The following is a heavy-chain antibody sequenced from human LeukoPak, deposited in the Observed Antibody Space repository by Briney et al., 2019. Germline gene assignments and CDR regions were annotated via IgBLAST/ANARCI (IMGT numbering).Heavy chain of an antibody. Sequence: ASVKVSCKASGYTFTSYGISWVRQAPGQGLEWMGWISAYNGNTNYAQKLQGRVTMTTDTSTSTAYMELRSLRSDDTAVYYCARGWRFSNYYGSGSYYNEILYWGQGTLVTVSS. D-gene: IGHD3-10*01. V-gene: IGHV1-18*01. CDR1: GYTFTSYG. J-gene: IGHJ4*02. CDR2: ISAYNGNT. CDR3: ARGWRFSNYYGSGSYYNEILY.